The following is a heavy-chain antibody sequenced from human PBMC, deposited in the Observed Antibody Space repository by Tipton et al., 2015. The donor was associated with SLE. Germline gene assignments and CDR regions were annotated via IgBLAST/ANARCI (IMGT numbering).Heavy chain of an antibody. D-gene: IGHD4-17*01. Sequence: TLSLTCTVSGGSISSSSYYWSWIRQHPGKGLEWIGYIYYSGSTYYNPSLKSRVTISVDTSKNQFSLKLSSVTAADTAVYYCARIPRDYGDSRDYWGQGTLVTVSS. J-gene: IGHJ4*02. CDR1: GGSISSSSYY. CDR2: IYYSGST. V-gene: IGHV4-31*03. CDR3: ARIPRDYGDSRDY.